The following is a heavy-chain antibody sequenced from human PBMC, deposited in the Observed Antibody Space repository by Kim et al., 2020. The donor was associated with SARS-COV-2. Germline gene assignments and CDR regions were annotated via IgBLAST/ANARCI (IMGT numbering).Heavy chain of an antibody. CDR1: GYRFTSYS. CDR3: ARQTFFYDNSLNY. Sequence: GESLKISCKTFGYRFTSYSISWVRQMPGKGLEWMGTIDPSDSSTDYSPSFQGHVTISADKSISTAFLQWGSLKASDTATYYCARQTFFYDNSLNYWGQGTLVAVTS. V-gene: IGHV5-10-1*01. J-gene: IGHJ4*02. CDR2: IDPSDSST. D-gene: IGHD3-22*01.